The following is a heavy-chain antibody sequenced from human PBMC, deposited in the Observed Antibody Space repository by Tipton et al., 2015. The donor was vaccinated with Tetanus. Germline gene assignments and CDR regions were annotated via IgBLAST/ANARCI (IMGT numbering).Heavy chain of an antibody. J-gene: IGHJ3*01. CDR3: ARRIQVFGPATLDAFDL. D-gene: IGHD3/OR15-3a*01. CDR2: IYDNGTT. CDR1: GGSISGYY. V-gene: IGHV4-59*01. Sequence: GLVKPSETLSLTCTVAGGSISGYYWTWIRQPPGKGLEWIGYIYDNGTTSYSHSLKSRVIISVDKSKNQLYLKLGSVTAEDTAIYYCARRIQVFGPATLDAFDLWAQGTMAIVSS.